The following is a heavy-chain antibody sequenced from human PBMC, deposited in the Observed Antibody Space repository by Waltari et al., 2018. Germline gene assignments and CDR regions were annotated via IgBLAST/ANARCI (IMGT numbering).Heavy chain of an antibody. V-gene: IGHV4-39*01. CDR3: ASWNDYGDYFKAFDI. CDR1: GGSISSSSYY. D-gene: IGHD4-17*01. CDR2: IYYSGST. Sequence: QLQLQESGPGLVKPSETLSLTCTVSGGSISSSSYYWGWIRQPPGKGLEWIGSIYYSGSTYYNPSLKSRVTISVDTSKNQFSLKLSSVTAADTAVYYCASWNDYGDYFKAFDIWGQGTMVTVSS. J-gene: IGHJ3*02.